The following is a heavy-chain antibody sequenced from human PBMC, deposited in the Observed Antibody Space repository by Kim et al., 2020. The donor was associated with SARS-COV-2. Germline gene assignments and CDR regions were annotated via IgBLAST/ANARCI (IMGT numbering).Heavy chain of an antibody. Sequence: GGSLRLSCAASGFTFSSYAMHWVRQAPGKGLEWVAVISYDGSNKYYVDSVKGRFTISRDNSKNTLYLQMNSLRAEDTAVYYCARDLCSGGSCYSGFVYY. CDR3: ARDLCSGGSCYSGFVYY. D-gene: IGHD2-15*01. J-gene: IGHJ6*01. CDR1: GFTFSSYA. CDR2: ISYDGSNK. V-gene: IGHV3-30*04.